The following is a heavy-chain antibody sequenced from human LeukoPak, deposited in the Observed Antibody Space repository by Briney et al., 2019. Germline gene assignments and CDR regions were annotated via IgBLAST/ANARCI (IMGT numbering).Heavy chain of an antibody. D-gene: IGHD3-10*01. CDR3: EKMKLSLVRGVIIPWHYFDY. J-gene: IGHJ4*02. CDR1: GFTFSSYA. CDR2: ISGSGGST. V-gene: IGHV3-23*01. Sequence: GGSLRLSCAASGFTFSSYAMSWVRQAPGKGLEWVSAISGSGGSTYYADSVKGRFTISRDNSKNTLYLQMNSLRAEDTAVYYCEKMKLSLVRGVIIPWHYFDYWGQGTLVTVSS.